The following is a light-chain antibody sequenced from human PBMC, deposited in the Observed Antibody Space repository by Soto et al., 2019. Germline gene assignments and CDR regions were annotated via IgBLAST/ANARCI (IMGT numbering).Light chain of an antibody. Sequence: DIQMTQSPSSLSASVGDRVTITCRASESIARHLNWYQQKPGKAPKLLIYAASSLQNGVPSRFRGGGSGTDCPLTSSNLQPEEFATYYCQQSYSPLSITFGQGTRL. CDR3: QQSYSPLSIT. CDR2: AAS. J-gene: IGKJ5*01. V-gene: IGKV1-39*01. CDR1: ESIARH.